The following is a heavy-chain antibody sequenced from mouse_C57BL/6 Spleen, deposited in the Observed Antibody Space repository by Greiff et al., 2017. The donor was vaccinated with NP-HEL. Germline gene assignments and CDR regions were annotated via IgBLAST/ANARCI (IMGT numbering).Heavy chain of an antibody. CDR3: ARRGGDGYYVYWYFDV. V-gene: IGHV5-2*01. CDR1: EYEFPSHD. D-gene: IGHD2-3*01. CDR2: INSDGGST. J-gene: IGHJ1*03. Sequence: EVQVVESGGGLVQPGESLKLSCESNEYEFPSHDMSWVRKTPEKRLELVAAINSDGGSTYYPDTMERRFIISRDNTKKTLYLQMSSLRSEDTALYYCARRGGDGYYVYWYFDVWGTGTTVTVSS.